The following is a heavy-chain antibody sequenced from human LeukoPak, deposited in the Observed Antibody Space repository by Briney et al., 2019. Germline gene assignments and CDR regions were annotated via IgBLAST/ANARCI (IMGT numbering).Heavy chain of an antibody. D-gene: IGHD6-19*01. CDR3: ARGGGLRIAVAALDY. CDR2: INHSGST. CDR1: GGSFSGYY. J-gene: IGHJ4*02. Sequence: PSETLSLTCAVYGGSFSGYYWSWIGQPPGKGLEWIGEINHSGSTNYNPSLKSRVTISVDTSKNQFSLKLSSVTAADTAVYYWARGGGLRIAVAALDYWGQGTLVTVSS. V-gene: IGHV4-34*01.